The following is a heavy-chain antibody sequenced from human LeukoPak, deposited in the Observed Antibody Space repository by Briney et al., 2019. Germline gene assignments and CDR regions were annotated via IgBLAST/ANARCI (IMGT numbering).Heavy chain of an antibody. J-gene: IGHJ4*02. CDR3: AKTGVGYCTGGSCSAADY. D-gene: IGHD2-15*01. Sequence: GGSLRLSCAASGFTFSNYAMSWVRQAPGKGLEWVSAITGGGSGIYYADSMKSRFTISRDNSKNTLYLQMNSLRAEDTAVFYCAKTGVGYCTGGSCSAADYWGQGTLVTVSS. CDR1: GFTFSNYA. V-gene: IGHV3-23*01. CDR2: ITGGGSGI.